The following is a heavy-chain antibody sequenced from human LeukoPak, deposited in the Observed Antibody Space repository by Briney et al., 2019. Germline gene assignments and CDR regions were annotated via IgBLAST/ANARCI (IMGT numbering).Heavy chain of an antibody. CDR2: ISAYNGNT. CDR1: GYTFTSYG. CDR3: ARDPSNSSGYYQHFDY. J-gene: IGHJ4*02. Sequence: ASVTVSCKASGYTFTSYGISWVRQAPGQGLEWMGWISAYNGNTNYAQKLQGRVTMTTDTSTSTAYMELRSLRSDDTAVYYCARDPSNSSGYYQHFDYWGQGNLVTVSS. D-gene: IGHD3-22*01. V-gene: IGHV1-18*01.